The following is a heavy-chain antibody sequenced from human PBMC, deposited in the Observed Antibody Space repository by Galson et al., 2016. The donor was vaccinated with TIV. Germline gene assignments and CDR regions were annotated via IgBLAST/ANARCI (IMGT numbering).Heavy chain of an antibody. CDR2: IIPISGTA. Sequence: SVKVSCKASGGIINSYAMNWVRQAPGQGLEWMGGIIPISGTANYAQKFQGRVTITADESTSTVYMELSSLRSEDTAVYYCARDPGYFVYWGQGTLVTVSS. V-gene: IGHV1-69*13. J-gene: IGHJ4*02. D-gene: IGHD1-1*01. CDR1: GGIINSYA. CDR3: ARDPGYFVY.